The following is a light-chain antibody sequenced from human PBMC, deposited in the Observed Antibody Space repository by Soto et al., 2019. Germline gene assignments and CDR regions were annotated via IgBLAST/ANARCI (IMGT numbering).Light chain of an antibody. Sequence: MTQSPAPLSVSPGERATLSCMASQSVSSNLAWYQQKPGKAPRLLIYGASTRATGIPERFSGSGSGTEFTLTISSLQSEDFVTYYCQQYNKWPQTFGQGTKVDTK. CDR3: QQYNKWPQT. CDR2: GAS. J-gene: IGKJ1*01. V-gene: IGKV3-15*01. CDR1: QSVSSN.